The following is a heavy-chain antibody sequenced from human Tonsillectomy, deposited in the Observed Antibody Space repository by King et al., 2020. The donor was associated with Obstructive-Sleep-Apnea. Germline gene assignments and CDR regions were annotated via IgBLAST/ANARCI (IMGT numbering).Heavy chain of an antibody. D-gene: IGHD1-7*01. CDR2: ISGSGVST. Sequence: TPGKGLEWVSAISGSGVSTYYADSVKGRFTISRDNSKNTLCLQMNSLRAEDTAVYYCAKDSEWNYIFDYWGQGTLVSVS. CDR3: AKDSEWNYIFDY. V-gene: IGHV3-23*01. J-gene: IGHJ4*02.